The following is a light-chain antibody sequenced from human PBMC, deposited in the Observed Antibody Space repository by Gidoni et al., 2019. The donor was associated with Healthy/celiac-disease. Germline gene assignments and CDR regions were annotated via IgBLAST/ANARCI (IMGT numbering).Light chain of an antibody. CDR2: GKN. Sequence: SSALTHDPAVSMALGQTVRITCQGDSLRSYYASWYQQKPGQAPVLVSYGKNNRPSGIPDRFSGSSSGNTASLTITGAQAEDEADYYCNSRDSSGNLVVFGGGTKLTVL. CDR1: SLRSYY. CDR3: NSRDSSGNLVV. J-gene: IGLJ2*01. V-gene: IGLV3-19*01.